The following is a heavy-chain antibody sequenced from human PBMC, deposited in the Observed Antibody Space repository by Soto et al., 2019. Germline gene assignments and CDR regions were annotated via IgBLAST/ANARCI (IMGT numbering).Heavy chain of an antibody. D-gene: IGHD3-10*01. CDR2: IWYDGSEK. CDR1: GFSFSSHG. J-gene: IGHJ4*02. Sequence: GGSLRLSCGASGFSFSSHGMHWVRQAPGKGLEWVAVIWYDGSEKYYADSVKGRFTISRDNSKNMVLLQMNSLRAEDTAGYYCARWGDNKVFDYWGQGTPVTVSS. V-gene: IGHV3-33*01. CDR3: ARWGDNKVFDY.